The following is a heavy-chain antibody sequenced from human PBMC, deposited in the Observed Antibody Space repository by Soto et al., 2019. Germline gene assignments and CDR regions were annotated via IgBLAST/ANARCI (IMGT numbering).Heavy chain of an antibody. Sequence: EVELLESGGGLVQPEGSLRLSCAASGFTFSTYAMGWVRQAPGKGLEWVSVVSSGGGRDYADSVKARFTVSRDNSKKTLSPQTYSLGADDTAVYYCAKRRGAGGNVDYWGSGARVTVSS. D-gene: IGHD5-12*01. CDR3: AKRRGAGGNVDY. CDR2: VSSGGGR. V-gene: IGHV3-23*01. CDR1: GFTFSTYA. J-gene: IGHJ4*02.